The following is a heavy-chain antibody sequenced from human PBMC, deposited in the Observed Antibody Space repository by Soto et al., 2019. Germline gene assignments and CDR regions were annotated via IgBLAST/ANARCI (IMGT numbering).Heavy chain of an antibody. Sequence: QVQLQESGPGLVKPSQTLSLTCTVSGGSISSGGYYWSWIRQHPGKGLEWIGYIYYSGSTYYNPSLKIRVTISVDTSKNQFSLKLSSVTAADTAVYYCARDVVVVPAAMPISDGWFDPWGQGTLVTVSS. J-gene: IGHJ5*02. D-gene: IGHD2-2*01. CDR1: GGSISSGGYY. CDR2: IYYSGST. V-gene: IGHV4-31*03. CDR3: ARDVVVVPAAMPISDGWFDP.